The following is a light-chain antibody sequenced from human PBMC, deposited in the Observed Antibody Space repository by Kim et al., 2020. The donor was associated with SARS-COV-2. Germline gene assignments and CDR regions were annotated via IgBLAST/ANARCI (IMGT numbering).Light chain of an antibody. Sequence: SSELTQDPAVSVALGQTVRITCQGDSLRSYYASWYQQKPGQAPVFVIYGKNNRPSGIPDRFSGSSSGNPAPLTITGAQAEDQAAYFCNSRDSSGNHWAFG. CDR2: GKN. CDR3: NSRDSSGNHWA. V-gene: IGLV3-19*01. J-gene: IGLJ3*02. CDR1: SLRSYY.